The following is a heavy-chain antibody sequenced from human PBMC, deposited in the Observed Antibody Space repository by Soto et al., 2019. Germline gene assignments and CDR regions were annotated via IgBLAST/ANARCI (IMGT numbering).Heavy chain of an antibody. CDR3: AKDREVGYCSSTSCLGGGMDV. CDR1: GFTFSSYG. V-gene: IGHV3-30*18. Sequence: QVQLVESGGGVVQPGRSLRLSCAASGFTFSSYGMHWVRQAPGKGLEWVAVISYDGSNKYYADSVKGRFTISRDNSKNTLYLQMNSLRAEDTAVYYCAKDREVGYCSSTSCLGGGMDVWGQGTTVTVSS. D-gene: IGHD2-2*01. J-gene: IGHJ6*02. CDR2: ISYDGSNK.